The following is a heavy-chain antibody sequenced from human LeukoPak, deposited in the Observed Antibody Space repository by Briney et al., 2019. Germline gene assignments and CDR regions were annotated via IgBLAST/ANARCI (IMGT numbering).Heavy chain of an antibody. Sequence: GESLKISCKGSGYSFTSYWIGWVRQMPGKGLEWMAIIYPGDSDTRYSPSFQGQVTISADKSISTAYLQWSSLKASDTAMYYCARRSRSDFWSGYYLTSFDYWGQGTLVTVSS. D-gene: IGHD3-3*01. CDR3: ARRSRSDFWSGYYLTSFDY. CDR2: IYPGDSDT. J-gene: IGHJ4*02. V-gene: IGHV5-51*01. CDR1: GYSFTSYW.